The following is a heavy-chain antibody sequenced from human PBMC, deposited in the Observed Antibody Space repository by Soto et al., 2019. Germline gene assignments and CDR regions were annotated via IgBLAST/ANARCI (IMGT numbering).Heavy chain of an antibody. Sequence: QVQLVQSGAEVKKPGASVKVSCKASGYTFTSYGISWVRQAPGQGLEWMGWISAYNGNTNYAQKLQGRVTMTTDTSTSTAFMELRSLRSDDTAVYYCARICCEPSGTSGVAGTFDYWSQGTLVTVSS. CDR1: GYTFTSYG. CDR3: ARICCEPSGTSGVAGTFDY. V-gene: IGHV1-18*01. D-gene: IGHD6-19*01. J-gene: IGHJ4*02. CDR2: ISAYNGNT.